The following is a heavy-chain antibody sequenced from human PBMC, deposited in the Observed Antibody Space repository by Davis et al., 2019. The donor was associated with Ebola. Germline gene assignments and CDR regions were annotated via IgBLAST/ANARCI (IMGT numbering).Heavy chain of an antibody. J-gene: IGHJ4*02. CDR2: ISGSGGST. CDR3: AKSHSWIQLWGDYFDY. D-gene: IGHD5-18*01. V-gene: IGHV3-23*01. CDR1: GFTFSSYA. Sequence: GGSLRLSCAASGFTFSSYAMSWVRQAPGKGLEWVSAISGSGGSTYYADSVKGRFTISRDNSKNTLYLQMNSLRAEDTAVYYCAKSHSWIQLWGDYFDYWGQGTLVTVSS.